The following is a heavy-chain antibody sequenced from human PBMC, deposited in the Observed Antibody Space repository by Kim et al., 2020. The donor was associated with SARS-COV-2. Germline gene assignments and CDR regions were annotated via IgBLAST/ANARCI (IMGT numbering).Heavy chain of an antibody. D-gene: IGHD5-12*01. Sequence: SETLSLTCAVYGGSFSGYYWSWIRQPPGKGLEWIGEINHSGSTNYNPSLKSRVTISVDTSKNQFSLKLSSVTAADTAVYYCARGYRLPATEYSGYDCLGLLYNDYGMDVWGQGTTVTVSS. J-gene: IGHJ6*02. CDR3: ARGYRLPATEYSGYDCLGLLYNDYGMDV. CDR2: INHSGST. V-gene: IGHV4-34*01. CDR1: GGSFSGYY.